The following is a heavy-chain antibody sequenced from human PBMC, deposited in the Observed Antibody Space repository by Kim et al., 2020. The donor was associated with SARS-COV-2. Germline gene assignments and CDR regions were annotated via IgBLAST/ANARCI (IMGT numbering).Heavy chain of an antibody. CDR1: GFTFSSYA. D-gene: IGHD3-10*01. V-gene: IGHV3-30*04. Sequence: GGSLRLSCAASGFTFSSYAMHWVRQAPGKGLEWVAVISYDGSNKYYADSVKGRFTISRDNSKNTLYLQMNSLRAEDTAVYYCARGHYYGSGSAFDYWGQGTLVTVSS. CDR2: ISYDGSNK. CDR3: ARGHYYGSGSAFDY. J-gene: IGHJ4*02.